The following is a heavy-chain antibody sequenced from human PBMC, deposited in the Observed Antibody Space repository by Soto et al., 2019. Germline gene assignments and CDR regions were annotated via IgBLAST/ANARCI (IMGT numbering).Heavy chain of an antibody. CDR1: GFTFTSYA. J-gene: IGHJ3*02. V-gene: IGHV3-23*01. Sequence: EVQLLESGGGLVQPGGSLTLSCAASGFTFTSYAMSWVRQAPGKGLEWVSVISSRGGSTYYADSVQGRFTISRDNSKNTLYLQMNSLRAEDTAVYYCAKDLQLSVVVPRPDAFDIWGQGTMVTVSS. CDR3: AKDLQLSVVVPRPDAFDI. D-gene: IGHD2-15*01. CDR2: ISSRGGST.